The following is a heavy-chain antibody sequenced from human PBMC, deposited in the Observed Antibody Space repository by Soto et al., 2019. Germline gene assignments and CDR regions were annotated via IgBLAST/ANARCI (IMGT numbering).Heavy chain of an antibody. V-gene: IGHV4-38-2*01. CDR2: IYHGGST. D-gene: IGHD3-22*01. J-gene: IGHJ5*02. Sequence: LSLTCAVSGYSISSGYYWGWLRQPPGKGLECIGSIYHGGSTYYNPSLNSRVTLSIDMTNNHVSLILNSVTAADTAVYYCARVGPWVPYYYNSSPYTFENWFDPWGQGXLVTVSS. CDR1: GYSISSGYY. CDR3: ARVGPWVPYYYNSSPYTFENWFDP.